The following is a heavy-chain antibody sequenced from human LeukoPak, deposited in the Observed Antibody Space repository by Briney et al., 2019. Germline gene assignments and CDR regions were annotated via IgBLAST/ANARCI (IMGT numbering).Heavy chain of an antibody. CDR3: ARDKQWLVRTSRGLFDY. J-gene: IGHJ4*02. CDR2: ISSSSSYI. CDR1: GFTFSSYS. D-gene: IGHD6-19*01. Sequence: GGSLRLSRAASGFTFSSYSMNWVRQAPGKGLEWVSSISSSSSYIYYADSVKGRFTISRDNAKNSLYLQMNSLRAEDTAVYYCARDKQWLVRTSRGLFDYWGQGTLVTVSS. V-gene: IGHV3-21*01.